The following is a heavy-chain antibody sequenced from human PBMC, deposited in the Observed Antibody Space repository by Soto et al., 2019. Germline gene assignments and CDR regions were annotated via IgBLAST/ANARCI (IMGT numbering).Heavy chain of an antibody. V-gene: IGHV3-23*01. CDR3: AKRGGDYGSRSRYYFEY. CDR2: IGGSDTTT. Sequence: GGSLRLSCAASGFAFTNYAMTWVRQAPGKGLEWVSTIGGSDTTTYYADSVKGRFTISKENSKNTLYLQMNSLRAEDTAVYYCAKRGGDYGSRSRYYFEYWGQGTLVTVSS. D-gene: IGHD3-10*01. CDR1: GFAFTNYA. J-gene: IGHJ4*02.